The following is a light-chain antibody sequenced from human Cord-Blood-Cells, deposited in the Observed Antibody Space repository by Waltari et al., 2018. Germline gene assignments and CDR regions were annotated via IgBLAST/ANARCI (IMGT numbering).Light chain of an antibody. J-gene: IGKJ4*01. CDR2: GAS. Sequence: EIVMTQSPATLSVSPGERATLSCRASQSVSSNLAWYQQKPGQAPRLLIYGASTRATGIPARFSGRGSGTEFTLTISSRQSEDFAVYYCQQYNNWPPRTFGGWTKVEIK. CDR1: QSVSSN. V-gene: IGKV3-15*01. CDR3: QQYNNWPPRT.